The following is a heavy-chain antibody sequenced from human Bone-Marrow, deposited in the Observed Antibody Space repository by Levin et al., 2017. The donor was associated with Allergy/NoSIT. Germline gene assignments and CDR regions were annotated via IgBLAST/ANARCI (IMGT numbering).Heavy chain of an antibody. V-gene: IGHV3-21*01. CDR3: ARDLHYDGSGIYDFGY. CDR2: ISGDSKYI. Sequence: PGGSLRLSCAASGFTFSSGGMNWVRQTPGKRLQWVSYISGDSKYIKYADSVKGRFTISRDNADKSLFLQMHSLRVEDTAVYYCARDLHYDGSGIYDFGYWGQGTLVTVSS. CDR1: GFTFSSGG. D-gene: IGHD3-22*01. J-gene: IGHJ4*02.